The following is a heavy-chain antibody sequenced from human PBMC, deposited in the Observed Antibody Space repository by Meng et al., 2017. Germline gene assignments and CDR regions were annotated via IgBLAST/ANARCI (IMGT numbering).Heavy chain of an antibody. V-gene: IGHV2-5*02. D-gene: IGHD6-13*01. CDR3: AHCLYSSSCDY. CDR1: GFSRSTSGVG. J-gene: IGHJ4*02. Sequence: QVTLQESCPTPVTPTQTFTMYCTFSGFSRSTSGVGVGWIRQPPGKALEWLALIYWDDDKRHSPSLKSRLTITKDTSKNQVVLTMTNMDPVDTATYYCAHCLYSSSCDYWGQGTLVTVSS. CDR2: IYWDDDK.